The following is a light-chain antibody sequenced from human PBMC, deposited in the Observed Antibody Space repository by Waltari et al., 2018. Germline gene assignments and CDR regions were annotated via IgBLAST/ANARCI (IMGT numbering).Light chain of an antibody. Sequence: QSILTQPPSASGTPGRTVTISCSGSNSHVGANSSCCSQQLPGTAPKLLIFGNNQRPSGVPDRFSGSKSGTSASLAIRGLRSEDEADYYCATWDDRLTAVFGGGTKLTVL. CDR1: NSHVGANS. V-gene: IGLV1-47*01. CDR2: GNN. J-gene: IGLJ2*01. CDR3: ATWDDRLTAV.